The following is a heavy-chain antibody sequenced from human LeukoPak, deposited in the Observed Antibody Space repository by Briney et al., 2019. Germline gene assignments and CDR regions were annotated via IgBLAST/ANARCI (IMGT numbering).Heavy chain of an antibody. Sequence: VASVKVSCKASGYTFTGYYMHWVRQAPGQGLEWMGWINPNSGGTNYAQKFQGRVTMTRDTSITTAYMELSRLSSDDTAVYYCARAVGPRGGNWFDPWGQGTLVTVSS. CDR3: ARAVGPRGGNWFDP. CDR2: INPNSGGT. D-gene: IGHD1-26*01. V-gene: IGHV1-2*02. CDR1: GYTFTGYY. J-gene: IGHJ5*02.